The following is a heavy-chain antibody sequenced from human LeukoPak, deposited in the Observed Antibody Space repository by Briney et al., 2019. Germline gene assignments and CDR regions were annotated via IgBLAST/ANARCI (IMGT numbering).Heavy chain of an antibody. D-gene: IGHD3-3*01. CDR1: GYSFTNYW. V-gene: IGHV5-51*01. J-gene: IGHJ3*01. CDR3: ARQGSISDFWSGYFPNYGFDF. CDR2: IYPGDSDT. Sequence: GESLKISCKTSGYSFTNYWIAWVRQTPGKGLEWMGIIYPGDSDTRYNPSFQGQVTISADKSINTAYLQWDSLKAPDSAMYFCARQGSISDFWSGYFPNYGFDFWGQGTKLTVSS.